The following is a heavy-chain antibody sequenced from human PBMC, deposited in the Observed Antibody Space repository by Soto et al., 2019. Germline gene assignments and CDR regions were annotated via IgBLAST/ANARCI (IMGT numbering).Heavy chain of an antibody. CDR3: ARRGGGVVLTATTPFDY. J-gene: IGHJ4*02. V-gene: IGHV4-4*02. Sequence: QVPLQESGPRLVRPSGTLSLTCTVSSGSISTANWWSWVRQPPGRGLEWIGEIYHSGSTNYNLSLKSRVTLSVDKSKNQFSLRLSSVTAADTAMYYCARRGGGVVLTATTPFDYWGQGTLVTVYS. CDR1: SGSISTANW. D-gene: IGHD2-21*02. CDR2: IYHSGST.